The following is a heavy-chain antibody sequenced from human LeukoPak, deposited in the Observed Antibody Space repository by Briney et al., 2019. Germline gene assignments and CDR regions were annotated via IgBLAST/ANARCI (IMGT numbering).Heavy chain of an antibody. J-gene: IGHJ5*02. CDR2: IYYSGST. CDR1: GGSISSGDYY. CDR3: ARECGAAAGTGCWFDP. V-gene: IGHV4-30-4*01. D-gene: IGHD6-13*01. Sequence: SQTLSLTCTVSGGSISSGDYYWSWIRQPPGKGLEWIGYIYYSGSTYYNPSLKSRVTISVDTPKNQFSLKLSSVTAADTAVYYCARECGAAAGTGCWFDPWGQGTLVTVSS.